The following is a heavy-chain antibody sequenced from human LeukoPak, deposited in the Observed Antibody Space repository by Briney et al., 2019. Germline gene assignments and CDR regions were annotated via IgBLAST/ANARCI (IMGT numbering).Heavy chain of an antibody. CDR1: GYTFTGYY. D-gene: IGHD4-17*01. Sequence: ASVKVSCKASGYTFTGYYMHWVRQAPGQGLERMGWINSNSGGTNYAQKFQGRVTMTRDTSISTAYMELTRLRSVDTPVYYCARDNGDYWFDYWGQGTLVTVSS. CDR3: ARDNGDYWFDY. J-gene: IGHJ4*02. V-gene: IGHV1-2*02. CDR2: INSNSGGT.